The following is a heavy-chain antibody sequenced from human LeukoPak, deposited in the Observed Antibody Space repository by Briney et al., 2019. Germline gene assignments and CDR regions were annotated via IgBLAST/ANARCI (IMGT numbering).Heavy chain of an antibody. D-gene: IGHD6-19*01. CDR2: ISSSSSTI. J-gene: IGHJ4*02. Sequence: PGGSLRLSCAASGFTFSSYSMNWVRQAPGKGLEWVSYISSSSSTIYYADSVKGRFTISRDNAKNSLYLQMNSLRAEDTAVYYCARGIAVPGPHPYFDYWGQGTLVTVSS. CDR1: GFTFSSYS. V-gene: IGHV3-48*01. CDR3: ARGIAVPGPHPYFDY.